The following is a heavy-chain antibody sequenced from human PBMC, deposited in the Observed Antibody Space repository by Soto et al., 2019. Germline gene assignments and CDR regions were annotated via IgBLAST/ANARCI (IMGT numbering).Heavy chain of an antibody. CDR1: GFTFSSYA. Sequence: GGSLRLSCAASGFTFSSYAMHWVRQAPGKGLEWVAVISYDGSNKYYADSVKGRFTISRDNSKNTLYLQMNSLRAEDTAVYYCARDPSYYDSSGPFDYWGQGXLVTVSS. J-gene: IGHJ4*02. CDR2: ISYDGSNK. CDR3: ARDPSYYDSSGPFDY. V-gene: IGHV3-30-3*01. D-gene: IGHD3-22*01.